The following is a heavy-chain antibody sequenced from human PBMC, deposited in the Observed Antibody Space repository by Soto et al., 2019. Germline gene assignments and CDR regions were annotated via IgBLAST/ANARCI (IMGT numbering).Heavy chain of an antibody. Sequence: QITLKESGPTLVKPTQTLTLTCTFSGFSLSTSGVGVGWIRQPPGKALERLALIYWDDDKRYSPSLKSRLTITKDISKNPVVLPMTNMDPVDTATYYCAHTVFVGSSWAYYMDVWGTGTTVTVSS. V-gene: IGHV2-5*02. CDR1: GFSLSTSGVG. D-gene: IGHD6-13*01. J-gene: IGHJ6*03. CDR3: AHTVFVGSSWAYYMDV. CDR2: IYWDDDK.